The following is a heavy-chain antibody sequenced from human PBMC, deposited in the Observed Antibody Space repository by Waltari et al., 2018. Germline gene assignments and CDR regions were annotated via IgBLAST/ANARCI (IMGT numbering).Heavy chain of an antibody. Sequence: QVQLVQSGAEVKQPGSSVKVSCKSSGGPFSSVGLHWLRQAPGQGLEGMGKIIPMPGITDYEQKFQGRLRITADRSTTTGYMELRSLGSEDTAIYYCARRVSTKGAFEVWGRGTLVTVSP. D-gene: IGHD5-12*01. CDR2: IIPMPGIT. J-gene: IGHJ3*01. V-gene: IGHV1-69*02. CDR1: GGPFSSVG. CDR3: ARRVSTKGAFEV.